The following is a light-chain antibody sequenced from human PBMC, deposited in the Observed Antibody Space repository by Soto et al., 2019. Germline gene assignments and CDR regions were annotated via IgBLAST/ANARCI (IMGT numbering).Light chain of an antibody. Sequence: DMKMTQSASSVSASVGDRVTITCRASQGISSWLAWYQQTPAKAPKLLIYASSSLQSGVPSRFSGSGSGTAFTLTISSLQPEDFAAYYCQHYNSFPYTFGQGPKLEIK. CDR2: ASS. V-gene: IGKV1D-12*01. CDR1: QGISSW. J-gene: IGKJ2*01. CDR3: QHYNSFPYT.